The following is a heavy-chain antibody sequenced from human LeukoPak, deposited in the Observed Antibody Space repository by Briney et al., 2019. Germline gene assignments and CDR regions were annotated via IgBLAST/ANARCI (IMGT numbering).Heavy chain of an antibody. CDR2: IYYSGST. Sequence: SETLSLTCTVSGGSISSYYWSWIRQPPGKGLEWIGYIYYSGSTNYNPSLKSRVTISVDTSKNQFSLKLSSVTAADTAVYYCARDPRGCSGGSCYSIWGQGTLVTVSS. V-gene: IGHV4-59*01. J-gene: IGHJ4*02. D-gene: IGHD2-15*01. CDR1: GGSISSYY. CDR3: ARDPRGCSGGSCYSI.